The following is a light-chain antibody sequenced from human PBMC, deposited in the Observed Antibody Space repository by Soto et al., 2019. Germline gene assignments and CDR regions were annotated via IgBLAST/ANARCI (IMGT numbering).Light chain of an antibody. Sequence: IQLTQSPSSPSASIGDRVTITCRASQGISNSLAWYQQKPGKAPKLLIYIASTLQNGVPPRFSGSGFGTDFTLTISSLEPEDFATYYCQQLDSYPLTFGQGTSLEIK. CDR1: QGISNS. V-gene: IGKV1-9*01. J-gene: IGKJ5*01. CDR2: IAS. CDR3: QQLDSYPLT.